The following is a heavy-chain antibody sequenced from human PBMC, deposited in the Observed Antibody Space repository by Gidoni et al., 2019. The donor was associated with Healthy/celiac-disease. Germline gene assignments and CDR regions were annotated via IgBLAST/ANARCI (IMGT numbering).Heavy chain of an antibody. Sequence: QVQLQQSGPGLVKPSQTLSLTRAMSGDCVPSHSAAWNWIRLSPSRGLEWLGRTYYRSKWYNDYAVSVKSRITINPDTSKNQFSLQLNSVTPEDTAVYYCARDGGRIVVVPAANWFDPWGQGTLVTVSS. CDR1: GDCVPSHSAA. V-gene: IGHV6-1*01. J-gene: IGHJ5*02. D-gene: IGHD2-2*01. CDR3: ARDGGRIVVVPAANWFDP. CDR2: TYYRSKWYN.